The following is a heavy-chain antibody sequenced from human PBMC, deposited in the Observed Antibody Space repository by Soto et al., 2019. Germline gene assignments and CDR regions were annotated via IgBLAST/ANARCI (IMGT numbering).Heavy chain of an antibody. J-gene: IGHJ5*02. CDR2: IYWDDDK. CDR3: AHTSLWFGELLPYNWFDP. D-gene: IGHD3-10*01. V-gene: IGHV2-5*02. Sequence: QITLKESGPTLVKPTQTLTLTCTFSGFSLSTSGVGVGWIRQPPGQALEWLALIYWDDDKRYSLSLKSRLTITKDTSKSQVVLTMTNMDPVDTATYYCAHTSLWFGELLPYNWFDPWGQGTLVTVSS. CDR1: GFSLSTSGVG.